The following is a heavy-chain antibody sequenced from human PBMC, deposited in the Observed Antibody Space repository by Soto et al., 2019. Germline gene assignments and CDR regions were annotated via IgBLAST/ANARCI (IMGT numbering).Heavy chain of an antibody. CDR1: GFTFSSYS. CDR3: AVRSSSTTWFDP. CDR2: ISSRSSYI. V-gene: IGHV3-21*01. Sequence: EVQLVESGGGLVKPGGSLRLSCAASGFTFSSYSMNWVRQAPGKGLEWVSSISSRSSYIDYANSVKGRFTLSRDNAKNSLYLQMNSLRAEDTAVYYCAVRSSSTTWFDPWGQGTLVTVSS. D-gene: IGHD2-2*01. J-gene: IGHJ5*02.